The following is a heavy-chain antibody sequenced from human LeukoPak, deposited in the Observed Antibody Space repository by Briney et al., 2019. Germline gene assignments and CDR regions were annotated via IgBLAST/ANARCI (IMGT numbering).Heavy chain of an antibody. Sequence: KTSETLSLTCAVYGGSFSGYYWSWIRQPPGKGLEWIGEINHSGSTNYNPSLKSRVTISVDTSKNQFSLKLSSVTAADTAVYYCARGGRLGYCSSTSCSRSYRYNWFDPWGQGTLVTVSS. V-gene: IGHV4-34*01. CDR2: INHSGST. J-gene: IGHJ5*02. CDR1: GGSFSGYY. CDR3: ARGGRLGYCSSTSCSRSYRYNWFDP. D-gene: IGHD2-2*01.